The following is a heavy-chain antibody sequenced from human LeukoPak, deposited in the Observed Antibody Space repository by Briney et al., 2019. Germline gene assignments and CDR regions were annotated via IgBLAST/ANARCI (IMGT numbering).Heavy chain of an antibody. D-gene: IGHD2-15*01. Sequence: PGGSLRLSCAASGFTVSSNYMSWVRQAPGKGLEWVAVIYSGGSKYYADSVKGRFTISRDNSKNTLYLEMNSLRAEDTAVYYGARDTHSSDDYWGQGTLVTVSS. CDR2: IYSGGSK. CDR1: GFTVSSNY. J-gene: IGHJ4*02. CDR3: ARDTHSSDDY. V-gene: IGHV3-53*01.